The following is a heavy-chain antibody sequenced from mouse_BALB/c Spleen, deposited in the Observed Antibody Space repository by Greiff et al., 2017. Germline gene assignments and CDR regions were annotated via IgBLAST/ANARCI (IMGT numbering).Heavy chain of an antibody. CDR3: TRVYYYGSSYYAMDY. CDR2: IYPGNSDT. D-gene: IGHD1-1*01. J-gene: IGHJ4*01. V-gene: IGHV1-5*01. CDR1: GYSFTSYW. Sequence: VQLKESGTVLARPGASVKMSCKASGYSFTSYWMHWVKQRPGQGLEWIGAIYPGNSDTSYNQKFKGKAKLTAVTSASTAYMELSSLTNEDSAVYYCTRVYYYGSSYYAMDYWGQGTSVTVSS.